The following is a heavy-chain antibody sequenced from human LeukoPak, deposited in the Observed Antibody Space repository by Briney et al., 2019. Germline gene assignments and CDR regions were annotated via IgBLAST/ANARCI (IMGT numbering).Heavy chain of an antibody. J-gene: IGHJ4*02. CDR3: ARDPFCGGDCAPQGYFDY. V-gene: IGHV3-33*01. CDR2: IWYDGSNK. D-gene: IGHD2-21*02. Sequence: GGSLRLSCAASGFTFSSYGMHWVRQAPGKGLEWVAVIWYDGSNKYYADSVKGRFTISRDNSKNTLYLQMNSLRAEDTAVYYCARDPFCGGDCAPQGYFDYWGQGTLVTVSS. CDR1: GFTFSSYG.